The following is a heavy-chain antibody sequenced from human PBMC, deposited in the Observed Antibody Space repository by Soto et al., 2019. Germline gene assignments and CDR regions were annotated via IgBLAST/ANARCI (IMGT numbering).Heavy chain of an antibody. J-gene: IGHJ5*02. CDR1: GDTFLDSS. CDR2: VNLNSGDT. V-gene: IGHV1-2*02. CDR3: ARDLGGYDLYGVDT. Sequence: VSVKVACKTSGDTFLDSSMHWVRQAPGQGLERMGWVNLNSGDTKHAEKLRGRVTMTRDTSIITAYMELTRLKADDTAVYYCARDLGGYDLYGVDTWGQGTLVTVSS. D-gene: IGHD5-12*01.